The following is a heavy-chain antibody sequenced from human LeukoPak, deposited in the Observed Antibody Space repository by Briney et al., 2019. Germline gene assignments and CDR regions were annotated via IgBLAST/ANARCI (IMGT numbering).Heavy chain of an antibody. CDR2: INSDGSST. J-gene: IGHJ4*02. D-gene: IGHD3-16*01. CDR1: GFTFSSYW. CDR3: AKERGRTAIYFDY. V-gene: IGHV3-74*01. Sequence: GGSLRLSCAASGFTFSSYWMHWVRQAPGKGLVWVSRINSDGSSTSYADSVKGRFTISRDNAKNTLYLQMNSLRAEDTAVYYCAKERGRTAIYFDYWGQGTLVTVSS.